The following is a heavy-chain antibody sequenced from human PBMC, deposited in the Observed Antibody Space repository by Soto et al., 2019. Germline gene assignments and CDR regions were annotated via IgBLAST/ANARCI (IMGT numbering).Heavy chain of an antibody. CDR1: GFTFSSYW. V-gene: IGHV3-74*01. D-gene: IGHD3-10*01. CDR2: INSDGSST. Sequence: EVQLVESGGGLVQPGGSLRLSCAASGFTFSSYWMHWVRQAPGKGLVWVSRINSDGSSTSYADSVKGRFTISRDNAKNTLYLQMNSLRAEDTAVYYCARASFTPEYGSGSHHDYWGQGTLVTVSS. CDR3: ARASFTPEYGSGSHHDY. J-gene: IGHJ4*02.